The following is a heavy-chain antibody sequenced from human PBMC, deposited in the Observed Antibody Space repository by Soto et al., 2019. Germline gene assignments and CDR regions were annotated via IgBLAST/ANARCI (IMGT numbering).Heavy chain of an antibody. CDR2: ISYDGSNK. CDR3: AKQTGVRFDY. CDR1: GFTFSSYA. Sequence: QVQLVESGGGVVQPGRSLRLSCAASGFTFSSYAMHWVRQAPGKGLEWVAVISYDGSNKYYADSVKGRFTISRDNSKNTLYLQMNSLRAEDTAVYYCAKQTGVRFDYWGQGTLFTVSS. J-gene: IGHJ4*02. D-gene: IGHD3-16*01. V-gene: IGHV3-30-3*01.